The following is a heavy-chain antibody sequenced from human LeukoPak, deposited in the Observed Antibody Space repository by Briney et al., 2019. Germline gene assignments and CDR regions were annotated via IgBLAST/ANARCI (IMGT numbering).Heavy chain of an antibody. J-gene: IGHJ4*02. D-gene: IGHD4-11*01. CDR3: ARGFYSPAY. V-gene: IGHV4-59*01. Sequence: PSETLSLTCTVSGGSISSDYWSWIRQPPGKGLEWVGYIYYSGRTFYNPSLKGRVTMSVDTSKNQFSLKLSSVTAADTAIYYCARGFYSPAYWGQGTLVTVSS. CDR2: IYYSGRT. CDR1: GGSISSDY.